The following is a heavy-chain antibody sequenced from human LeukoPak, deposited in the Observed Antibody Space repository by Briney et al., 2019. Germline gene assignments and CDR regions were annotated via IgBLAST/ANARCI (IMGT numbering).Heavy chain of an antibody. J-gene: IGHJ4*02. CDR2: ISGSGGRT. D-gene: IGHD3-3*01. V-gene: IGHV3-23*01. CDR3: AKSGTDFWSGPALK. CDR1: GFLLSIYT. Sequence: GGSLRLPCAASGFLLSIYTMSWARQAPGKGLEWVSGISGSGGRTHYADSVKGRLTISRDNSRNTLYLQSNRLRAEDTAVYYCAKSGTDFWSGPALKWGQGILVTASS.